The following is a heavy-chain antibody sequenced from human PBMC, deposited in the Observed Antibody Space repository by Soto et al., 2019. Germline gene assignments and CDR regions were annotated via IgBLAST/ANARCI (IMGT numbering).Heavy chain of an antibody. CDR1: GYSISSGYY. CDR2: IYHSGST. D-gene: IGHD2-15*01. CDR3: ARERDGNTRRIDY. J-gene: IGHJ4*02. Sequence: PSETLSLTCAVSGYSISSGYYWGWIRQPPGKGLEWIGSIYHSGSTYYNPSLKSRVTISVDTSKNQFSLKLNSVTAADTAVYYCARERDGNTRRIDYWGQGTLVTAPQ. V-gene: IGHV4-38-2*02.